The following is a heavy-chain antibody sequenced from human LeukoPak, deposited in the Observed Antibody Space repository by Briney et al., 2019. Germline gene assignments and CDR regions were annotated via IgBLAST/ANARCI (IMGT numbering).Heavy chain of an antibody. CDR1: GGSISSGGYY. Sequence: SQTLSLTCTVSGGSISSGGYYWSWIRQHPGKGLEWIGYIYYSGSTYYNPSLKSRVTISVDTSKNQFSLKLSSVTAADTVVYYCARASYYYDSSGYYPLFYFDYWGQGTLVTVSS. CDR3: ARASYYYDSSGYYPLFYFDY. V-gene: IGHV4-31*03. D-gene: IGHD3-22*01. J-gene: IGHJ4*02. CDR2: IYYSGST.